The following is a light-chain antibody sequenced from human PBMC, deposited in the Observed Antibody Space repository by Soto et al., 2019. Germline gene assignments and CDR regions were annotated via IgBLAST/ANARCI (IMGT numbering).Light chain of an antibody. CDR3: HQYQSWPLT. Sequence: EVLMTQSPATLSVSPGERATLSCRASQNVNSNLAWYHQKPGQAPRLLIYAASSRATGVPARFSGSGSGTEFTLTISSLQSEDFAVYYCHQYQSWPLTFGGGTKVEIK. CDR2: AAS. V-gene: IGKV3-15*01. CDR1: QNVNSN. J-gene: IGKJ4*01.